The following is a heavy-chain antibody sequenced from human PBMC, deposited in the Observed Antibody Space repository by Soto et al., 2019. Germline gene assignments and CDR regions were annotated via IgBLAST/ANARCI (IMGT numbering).Heavy chain of an antibody. V-gene: IGHV1-2*02. D-gene: IGHD3-22*01. CDR3: ARVFPHYYDSSGYYQPDDAFDI. J-gene: IGHJ3*02. CDR2: INPNSGGT. CDR1: GYTFTGYY. Sequence: ASVKVSCKASGYTFTGYYMHWLRQAPGQGLEWMGWINPNSGGTNYAQKFQGRVTMTRDTSISTAYMELSRLRSDDTAVYYCARVFPHYYDSSGYYQPDDAFDIWGQGTMVTVSS.